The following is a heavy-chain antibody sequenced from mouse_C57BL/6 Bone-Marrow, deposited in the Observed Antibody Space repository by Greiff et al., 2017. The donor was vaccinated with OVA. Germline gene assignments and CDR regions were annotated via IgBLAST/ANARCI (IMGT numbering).Heavy chain of an antibody. D-gene: IGHD1-1*01. V-gene: IGHV1-59*01. CDR2: IDPSDSYT. Sequence: QVQLQQPGAELVRPGTSVKLSCKASGCTFTSYWMHWVKQRPGQGLEWIGVIDPSDSYTNYNQKFKGKATLTVDTSSSTAYMQLSSLTSEDSAVYYCARRDYYGSSYDYYAMDYWGQGTSVTVSS. J-gene: IGHJ4*01. CDR3: ARRDYYGSSYDYYAMDY. CDR1: GCTFTSYW.